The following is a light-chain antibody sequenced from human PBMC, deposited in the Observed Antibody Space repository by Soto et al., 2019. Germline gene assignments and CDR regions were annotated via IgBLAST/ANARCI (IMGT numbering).Light chain of an antibody. J-gene: IGKJ1*01. V-gene: IGKV3-11*01. CDR2: DVS. CDR1: ESVTDY. Sequence: EIVLTQSPATVSLSPGERGTLSCRASESVTDYLAWYQQKPGQAPRLLVYDVSNRAAGIPTRFSGGGSGTDFTLTISNVEPEDFAVYYCQQRSDWPWTFGQGTKVDIK. CDR3: QQRSDWPWT.